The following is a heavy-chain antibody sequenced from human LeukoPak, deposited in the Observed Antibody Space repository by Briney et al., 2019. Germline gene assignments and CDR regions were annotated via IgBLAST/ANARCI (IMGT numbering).Heavy chain of an antibody. V-gene: IGHV3-7*01. D-gene: IGHD3-3*01. CDR2: IKQDGSEK. J-gene: IGHJ4*02. CDR1: GFTFSSYW. CDR3: ARALLYGAQAWNFDY. Sequence: GGSLRLSCAASGFTFSSYWMSWVRQAPGKGLEWVANIKQDGSEKYYVDSVKGRFTISRDNAKNSLYLQMNSLRAEDTAVYYCARALLYGAQAWNFDYWGQGTLVTVSS.